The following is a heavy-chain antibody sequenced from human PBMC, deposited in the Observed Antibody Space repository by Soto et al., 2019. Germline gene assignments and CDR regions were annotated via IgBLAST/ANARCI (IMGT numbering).Heavy chain of an antibody. V-gene: IGHV1-2*04. CDR3: GRAFRYGGSGYYFDY. Sequence: ASVKVSCKASGYRFTGYYVHWGRQAPGQGLEWMGWINPNSGGTNYAQKFQGLVTMTRDTSISTAYMELSSLRSDDTAVYYCGRAFRYGGSGYYFDYWGQGTPVTVSS. J-gene: IGHJ4*02. D-gene: IGHD3-22*01. CDR2: INPNSGGT. CDR1: GYRFTGYY.